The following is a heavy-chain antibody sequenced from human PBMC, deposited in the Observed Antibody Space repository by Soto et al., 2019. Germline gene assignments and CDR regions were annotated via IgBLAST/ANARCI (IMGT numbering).Heavy chain of an antibody. Sequence: EVQLVESGGGLVQPGGSLRLSCAASGFTVSSNYMAWVRQAPGKGLEWVSVIYSGGGTYYADSVKGRFTISRDNSNNTLYLQMNGLRAEDTAVYYCAKGGNEQNDYWGQGTLVTVSS. D-gene: IGHD1-1*01. CDR2: IYSGGGT. CDR1: GFTVSSNY. CDR3: AKGGNEQNDY. V-gene: IGHV3-66*01. J-gene: IGHJ4*02.